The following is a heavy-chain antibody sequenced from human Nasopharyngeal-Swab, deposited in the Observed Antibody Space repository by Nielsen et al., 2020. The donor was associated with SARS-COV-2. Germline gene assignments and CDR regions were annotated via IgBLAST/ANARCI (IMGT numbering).Heavy chain of an antibody. CDR3: ARDGMSRGIASRPGLYYYPMDV. CDR2: INPNSGGT. V-gene: IGHV1-2*06. CDR1: GYSFSAYY. D-gene: IGHD6-6*01. J-gene: IGHJ6*02. Sequence: ASVKVSCKASGYSFSAYYIHWVRQAPGQGLEWMGRINPNSGGTDYAQKFQGRVTMTRDTSIRTAYMDLSSLRSDDTAMYYCARDGMSRGIASRPGLYYYPMDVWGQGTTVTVSS.